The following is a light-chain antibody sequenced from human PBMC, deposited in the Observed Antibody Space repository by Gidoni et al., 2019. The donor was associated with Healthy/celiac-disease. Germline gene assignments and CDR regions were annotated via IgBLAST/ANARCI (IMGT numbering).Light chain of an antibody. Sequence: DIQMTQYPSSLSASVGDRVTINCRASQSISSYLNWYQQKPGQAPKLLIYAASSLQVGVPSRVSGSGAGTDFTLTISSLQPEDFATYYCQQSYSTPVTFGQGTKVEIK. J-gene: IGKJ1*01. V-gene: IGKV1-39*01. CDR3: QQSYSTPVT. CDR2: AAS. CDR1: QSISSY.